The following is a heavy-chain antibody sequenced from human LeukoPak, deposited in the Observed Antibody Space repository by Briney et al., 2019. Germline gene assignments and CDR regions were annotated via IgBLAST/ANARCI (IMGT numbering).Heavy chain of an antibody. J-gene: IGHJ4*02. D-gene: IGHD3-10*01. CDR3: ARHDPYYGSGGPFDY. V-gene: IGHV5-51*01. CDR2: IYPGDSDT. CDR1: GYSFTSYW. Sequence: GESLKISCNGSGYSFTSYWIGWVRQMPGKGLEWRGIIYPGDSDTRYSPSFQGQVTISSDKTISTAYLQWSTPKASHTAMYYCARHDPYYGSGGPFDYWGQGTLVTVSS.